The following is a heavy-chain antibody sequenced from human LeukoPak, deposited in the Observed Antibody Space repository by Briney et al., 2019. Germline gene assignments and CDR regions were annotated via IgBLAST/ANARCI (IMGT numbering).Heavy chain of an antibody. CDR1: GFTFSSYD. Sequence: GGSLRLSCAASGFTFSSYDMHWVRQATGKGLEWVSAIGTAGDTYYPGSVKGRFTISRENAKNSLYLQMNSLRAGDTAVYYCARVQGLDFRWYFDLWGRDTLVTVSS. CDR3: ARVQGLDFRWYFDL. J-gene: IGHJ2*01. CDR2: IGTAGDT. V-gene: IGHV3-13*01.